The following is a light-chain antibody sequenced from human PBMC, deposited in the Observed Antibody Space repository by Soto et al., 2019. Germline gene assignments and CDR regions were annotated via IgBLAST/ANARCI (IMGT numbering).Light chain of an antibody. CDR2: DAS. V-gene: IGKV1-5*01. J-gene: IGKJ1*01. CDR3: QQYTNTNNPWM. CDR1: QTITTW. Sequence: DIQLTQSPSFLSASVGDRVTITCRASQTITTWMAWYQQKPGKAPKLLVYDASTLQSGVATRFSGSGSGTEFTLIISGLQPEDSATYYCQQYTNTNNPWMFGQGTKVDIK.